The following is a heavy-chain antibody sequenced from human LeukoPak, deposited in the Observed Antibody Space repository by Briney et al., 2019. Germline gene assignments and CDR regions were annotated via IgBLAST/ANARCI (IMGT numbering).Heavy chain of an antibody. D-gene: IGHD3-10*01. V-gene: IGHV4-59*01. CDR2: IYYSGST. J-gene: IGHJ6*02. CDR3: ARYPHPHYGSGSYRYYYYGMDV. Sequence: SETLSLTCTVSGGSISSYYWSWTRQPPGKGLEWIGYIYYSGSTNYNPSLKSRATISVDTSKNQFSLKLSSVTAADTAVYYCARYPHPHYGSGSYRYYYYGMDVWGQGTTVTVSS. CDR1: GGSISSYY.